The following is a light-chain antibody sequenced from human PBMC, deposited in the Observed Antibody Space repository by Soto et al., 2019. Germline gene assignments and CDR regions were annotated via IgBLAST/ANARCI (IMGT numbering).Light chain of an antibody. Sequence: EIVLTQSPGTLSLSPGERATLSCRASQRVISSSLAWYQQKPGQSPRLLISYASTRSTGIPDRFSGSGSGTDFSLTISKLEPEDFEAYYCQQYGSSHLTFGGGTKVDIX. J-gene: IGKJ4*01. V-gene: IGKV3-20*01. CDR2: YAS. CDR1: QRVISSS. CDR3: QQYGSSHLT.